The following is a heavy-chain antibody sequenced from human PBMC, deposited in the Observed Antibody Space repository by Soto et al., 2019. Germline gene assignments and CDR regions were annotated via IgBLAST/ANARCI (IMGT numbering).Heavy chain of an antibody. V-gene: IGHV1-69*04. Sequence: SVKVSCKASGGTFSSYTISWVRQAPGQGLEWMGRIIPILGIANYAQKFQGRVTITADKSTSTAYMELSSLRSEDTAVYYCARDLSIAAAGHDYYYYGMDVWGQGTTVTVSS. CDR1: GGTFSSYT. CDR3: ARDLSIAAAGHDYYYYGMDV. J-gene: IGHJ6*02. D-gene: IGHD6-13*01. CDR2: IIPILGIA.